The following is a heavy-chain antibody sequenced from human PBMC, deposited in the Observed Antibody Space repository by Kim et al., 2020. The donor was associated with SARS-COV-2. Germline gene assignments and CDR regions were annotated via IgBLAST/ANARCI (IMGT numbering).Heavy chain of an antibody. CDR3: ANRLDH. CDR2: ISGSSSTI. V-gene: IGHV3-48*01. J-gene: IGHJ4*02. CDR1: GFTFSSYG. Sequence: GGSLRLSCAASGFTFSSYGMNWVRQAPGRGLEWISYISGSSSTIYYAYSVKGRFTIPRDNAKNSLYLQLNRLSAEDTAVYYCANRLDHWGPGTLVTASS.